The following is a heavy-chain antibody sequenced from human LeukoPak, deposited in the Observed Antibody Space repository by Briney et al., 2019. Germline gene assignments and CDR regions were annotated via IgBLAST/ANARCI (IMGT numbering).Heavy chain of an antibody. CDR1: GFIFSEYA. V-gene: IGHV3-23*01. D-gene: IGHD2-8*01. Sequence: GGSLRLSCVASGFIFSEYAMNWVRQARGQGLERVSVVGGDDTNYYIDSAKGRFTISRDNSKNTLSLQMNNLRPEDTAVYYCAKDSWSRNGIYDAFDIWGQGTMVTVSS. J-gene: IGHJ3*02. CDR2: VGGDDTN. CDR3: AKDSWSRNGIYDAFDI.